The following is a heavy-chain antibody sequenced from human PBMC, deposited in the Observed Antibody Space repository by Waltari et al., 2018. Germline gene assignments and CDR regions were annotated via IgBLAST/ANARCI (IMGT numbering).Heavy chain of an antibody. Sequence: QVQLVESGGGVVQPGGSLRLSCTASGSTISDYAMPWVRQAPGKGLEWVALISHDATKKNYAQSLQGRFTISRDNSRNTLYLEINNVRVADTALYYCAKDDYGDEYFQHWGQGTLVTVSS. CDR1: GSTISDYA. V-gene: IGHV3-30*18. J-gene: IGHJ1*01. D-gene: IGHD4-17*01. CDR3: AKDDYGDEYFQH. CDR2: ISHDATKK.